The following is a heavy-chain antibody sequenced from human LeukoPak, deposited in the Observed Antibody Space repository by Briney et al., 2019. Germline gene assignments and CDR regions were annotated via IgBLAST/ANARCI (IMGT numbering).Heavy chain of an antibody. CDR2: INHSGST. Sequence: PSETLSLTCAVYGGSFSGYYWSWIRQPPGKGLEWIGEINHSGSTNYNPSLKSRVTISVDTSKNQFSLKLSSVTAADTAVYYCARSHTIGYCSSTSCPHLDYWGQGTLVTVSS. D-gene: IGHD2-2*01. CDR1: GGSFSGYY. V-gene: IGHV4-34*01. CDR3: ARSHTIGYCSSTSCPHLDY. J-gene: IGHJ4*02.